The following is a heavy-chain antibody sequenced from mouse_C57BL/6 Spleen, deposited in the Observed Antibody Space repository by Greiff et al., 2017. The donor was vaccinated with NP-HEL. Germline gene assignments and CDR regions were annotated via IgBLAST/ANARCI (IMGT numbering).Heavy chain of an antibody. Sequence: EVQLQQSGPELVKPGASVKMSCKASGYTFTDYNMHWVKQSHGKSLEWIGYINPNNGGTSYNQKFKGKATLTVNKSSSKAYMELRSLTSEDSAVYYCARLLWPPRGYFDVWGQGTTLTVSS. V-gene: IGHV1-22*01. CDR2: INPNNGGT. J-gene: IGHJ2*01. D-gene: IGHD1-1*02. CDR3: ARLLWPPRGYFDV. CDR1: GYTFTDYN.